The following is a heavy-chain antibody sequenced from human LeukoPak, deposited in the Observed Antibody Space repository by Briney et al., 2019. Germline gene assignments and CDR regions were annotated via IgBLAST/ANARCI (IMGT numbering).Heavy chain of an antibody. D-gene: IGHD3-22*01. CDR1: GYTLTELS. Sequence: ASLKVSCKVSGYTLTELSMHWVRQAPGKGLEWMGGFDPEDGETIYAQKFQGRVTMTEDTSTDTAYMELSSLRSEDTAVYYCATDHPLTYYYDSSGYDYWGQGTLVTVSS. J-gene: IGHJ4*02. CDR3: ATDHPLTYYYDSSGYDY. V-gene: IGHV1-24*01. CDR2: FDPEDGET.